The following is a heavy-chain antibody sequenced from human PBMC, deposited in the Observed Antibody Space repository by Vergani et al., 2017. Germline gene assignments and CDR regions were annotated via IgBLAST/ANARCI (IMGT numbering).Heavy chain of an antibody. CDR1: GYSFTSYW. CDR2: IDPSDSYT. J-gene: IGHJ6*02. Sequence: EVQLVQSGAEVQKPGESLRISCKGSGYSFTSYWISWVRQMPGKGLEWMGRIDPSDSYTNYSPSFQGHVTISADKSISTAYLQWSSLKASDTAMYYCARQVAVAGKWWGPNYYYGMDVWGQGTTVTVSS. CDR3: ARQVAVAGKWWGPNYYYGMDV. D-gene: IGHD6-19*01. V-gene: IGHV5-10-1*01.